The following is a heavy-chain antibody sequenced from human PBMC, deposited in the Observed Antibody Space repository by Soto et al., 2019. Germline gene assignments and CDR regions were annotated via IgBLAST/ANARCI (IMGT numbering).Heavy chain of an antibody. Sequence: PSETLSLTCTVSGGSISSGGYYWSWIRQHPGKGLEWIGYIYYSGSTYYNPSLKSRVTISVDTSKNQFSLKLSSVTAADTAVYYCARRWGGYSGYDNRNDYWGQGTLVTVSS. CDR1: GGSISSGGYY. J-gene: IGHJ4*02. V-gene: IGHV4-31*03. CDR2: IYYSGST. D-gene: IGHD5-12*01. CDR3: ARRWGGYSGYDNRNDY.